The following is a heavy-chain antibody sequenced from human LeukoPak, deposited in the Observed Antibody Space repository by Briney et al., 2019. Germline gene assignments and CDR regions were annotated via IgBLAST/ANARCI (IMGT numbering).Heavy chain of an antibody. Sequence: GGSLRLSCAASGFTFSSYAMHWVRQAPGKGLEXXXVISYDGSNKYYADSVKGRFTISRDNSKNTLYLQMNSLRAEDTAVYYCARDRTVAGRGPLDYWGQGTLVTVSS. CDR3: ARDRTVAGRGPLDY. V-gene: IGHV3-30*04. J-gene: IGHJ4*02. CDR2: ISYDGSNK. CDR1: GFTFSSYA. D-gene: IGHD6-19*01.